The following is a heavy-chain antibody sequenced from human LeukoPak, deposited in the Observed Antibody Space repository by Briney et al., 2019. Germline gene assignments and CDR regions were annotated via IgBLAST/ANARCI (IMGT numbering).Heavy chain of an antibody. V-gene: IGHV3-23*01. CDR2: ISGSGGST. Sequence: GGSLRLSCAASGFTFSSYAMSWVRQAPGEGLEWVSAISGSGGSTYYADSVKGRFTISRDNSKNTLYLQMNSLRAEDTAVYYCAKGRYGSGSLSDYWGQGTLVTVSS. J-gene: IGHJ4*02. CDR1: GFTFSSYA. CDR3: AKGRYGSGSLSDY. D-gene: IGHD3-10*01.